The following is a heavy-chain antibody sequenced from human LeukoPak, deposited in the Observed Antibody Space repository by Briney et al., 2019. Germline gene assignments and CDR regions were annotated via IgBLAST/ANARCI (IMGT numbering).Heavy chain of an antibody. D-gene: IGHD3/OR15-3a*01. CDR3: ARGQRGLPF. CDR1: GGSISPYY. Sequence: PSETLSLTCTVSGGSISPYYWNWVRQPPGKGLEWIGSIYYSGSTDSSPSLKSRVTFSVDTSKNQFSLKLTSVTAADTAMYYCARGQRGLPFWGQGTLVTVSS. CDR2: IYYSGST. V-gene: IGHV4-59*01. J-gene: IGHJ4*02.